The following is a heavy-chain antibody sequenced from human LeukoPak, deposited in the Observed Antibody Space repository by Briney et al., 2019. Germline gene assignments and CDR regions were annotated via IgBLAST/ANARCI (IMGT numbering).Heavy chain of an antibody. J-gene: IGHJ4*02. CDR2: IYPGDSDT. D-gene: IGHD6-13*01. Sequence: GESLKISCKGSGYSFTSYWIGWVRQMPGKGLEWMGIIYPGDSDTRYSPSFKGQVTISADKSISTAYLQWSSLKASDTAMYYCARLKDSSSWYTPFDYWGQGTLVTVSS. CDR1: GYSFTSYW. CDR3: ARLKDSSSWYTPFDY. V-gene: IGHV5-51*01.